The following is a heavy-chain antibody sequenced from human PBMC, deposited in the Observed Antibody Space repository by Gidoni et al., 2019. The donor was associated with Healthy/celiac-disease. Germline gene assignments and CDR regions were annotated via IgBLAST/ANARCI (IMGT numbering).Heavy chain of an antibody. CDR3: ARDQGSPDDFWSGYPLDY. J-gene: IGHJ4*02. Sequence: EVQLVESGGGLVQPGGSLRPPCAASGFTFSSHWMSWVRPAPGKGLEWGANIKQDGSEKYYVDSVKGRFTISRDNAKNSLYLQMNSLRAEDTAVYYCARDQGSPDDFWSGYPLDYWGQGTLVTVSS. D-gene: IGHD3-3*01. CDR1: GFTFSSHW. CDR2: IKQDGSEK. V-gene: IGHV3-7*03.